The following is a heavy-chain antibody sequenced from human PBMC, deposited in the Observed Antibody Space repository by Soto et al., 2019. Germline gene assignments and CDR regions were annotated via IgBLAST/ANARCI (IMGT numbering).Heavy chain of an antibody. CDR3: ARYSSSRWAFDI. J-gene: IGHJ3*02. Sequence: QVQLVQSGAEVKKPGASVKVSCKASGYTFTSYYMHWVRQAPGQGLEWMGIINPSGGSTSYAQKFQGRVTMTRDTSTSTVYMALSSLRSEDTAVYYCARYSSSRWAFDIWGQGTMVTVSS. D-gene: IGHD6-13*01. CDR1: GYTFTSYY. V-gene: IGHV1-46*01. CDR2: INPSGGST.